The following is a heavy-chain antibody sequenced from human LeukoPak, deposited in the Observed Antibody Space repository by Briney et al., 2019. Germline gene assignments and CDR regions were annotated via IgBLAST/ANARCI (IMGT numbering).Heavy chain of an antibody. Sequence: SETLSLTCIVSGGSITSGSYHWGWIRQPPGKGLEWIGRIYYSGSSYYNPSLKSRVTISVDTSKNQFSLKMSSVTAADTALYYWARQDRSSEKKLFDNWGQGMLVTVSS. J-gene: IGHJ4*02. CDR2: IYYSGSS. V-gene: IGHV4-39*01. D-gene: IGHD2-2*01. CDR1: GGSITSGSYH. CDR3: ARQDRSSEKKLFDN.